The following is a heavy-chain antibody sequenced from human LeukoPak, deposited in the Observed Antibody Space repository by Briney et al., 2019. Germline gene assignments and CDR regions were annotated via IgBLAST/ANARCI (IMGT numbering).Heavy chain of an antibody. CDR1: GFTFSSYA. CDR2: ISGSGGST. D-gene: IGHD3-22*01. J-gene: IGHJ4*02. V-gene: IGHV3-23*01. Sequence: GGSLRLSCAASGFTFSSYAMSWVRQALGKGLEWVSAISGSGGSTYYADSVKGRLTISRDNSKNTLYLQMNSLRAEDTAVYYCAKGGRHYYDSSGYSAGILYYFDYWGQGTLVTVSS. CDR3: AKGGRHYYDSSGYSAGILYYFDY.